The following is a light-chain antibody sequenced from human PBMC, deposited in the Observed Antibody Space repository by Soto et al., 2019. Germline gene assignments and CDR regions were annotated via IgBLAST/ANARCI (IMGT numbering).Light chain of an antibody. Sequence: EIVLTQSPATLSLSPEERVTLSCRASQTVSTYLAWYQQKPGQAPRLLIYDASDRATGIPARFSGSGSGTDFTLTISSPEPEDSAVYYCQQRTNWLTFGPGTKVDIK. V-gene: IGKV3-11*01. CDR3: QQRTNWLT. CDR2: DAS. J-gene: IGKJ3*01. CDR1: QTVSTY.